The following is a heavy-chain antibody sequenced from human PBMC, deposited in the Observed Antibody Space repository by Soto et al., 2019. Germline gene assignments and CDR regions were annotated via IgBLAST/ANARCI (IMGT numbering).Heavy chain of an antibody. CDR3: AKDRTTSGWELPFDAFDI. V-gene: IGHV3-23*01. CDR2: ISGSGGST. CDR1: GFTFSSYA. D-gene: IGHD1-26*01. Sequence: PVGSLRLSCAASGFTFSSYAMSWVRQAPGKGLEWVSAISGSGGSTYYADSVKGRFTISRDNSKNTLYLQMNSLRAEDTAVYYCAKDRTTSGWELPFDAFDIWGQGTMVTVSS. J-gene: IGHJ3*02.